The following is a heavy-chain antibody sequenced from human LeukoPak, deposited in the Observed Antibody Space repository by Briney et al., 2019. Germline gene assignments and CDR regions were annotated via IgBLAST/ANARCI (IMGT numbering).Heavy chain of an antibody. Sequence: NTSETPSLTCTVSGGSISSSSYYWGWIRQPPGKGLEWIGSIYYSGSTYYNPSLKSRVTISVDKSKNQFSLKLSSVTAADTAVYYCARDPLGSSSWFDYWGQGTLVTVSS. V-gene: IGHV4-39*07. CDR1: GGSISSSSYY. D-gene: IGHD6-13*01. J-gene: IGHJ4*02. CDR3: ARDPLGSSSWFDY. CDR2: IYYSGST.